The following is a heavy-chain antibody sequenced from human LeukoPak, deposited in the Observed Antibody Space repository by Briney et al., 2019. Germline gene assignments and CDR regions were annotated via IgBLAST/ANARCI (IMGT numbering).Heavy chain of an antibody. V-gene: IGHV3-30*18. J-gene: IGHJ5*02. CDR2: ISYDGSNK. D-gene: IGHD3-22*01. CDR3: AKDPSIVVLRRVNWFDP. CDR1: GFTFSSYG. Sequence: GGSLRLSCAASGFTFSSYGTHWVRQAPGKGLEWVAVISYDGSNKYYADSVKGRFTISRDNSKNTLYLQMNSLRAEDTAVYYCAKDPSIVVLRRVNWFDPWGQGTLVTVSS.